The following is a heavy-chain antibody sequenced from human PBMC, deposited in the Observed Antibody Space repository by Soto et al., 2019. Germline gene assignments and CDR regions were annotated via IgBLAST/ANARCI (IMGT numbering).Heavy chain of an antibody. CDR3: AKAPDYDPYYYGMDV. CDR1: GFTFSSYA. Sequence: GGSLRLSCAASGFTFSSYAMSWVRQAPGKGLEWASAISGSGGSTYYADSVKGRFTISRDNSKNTLYLQMNSLRAEDTAVYYCAKAPDYDPYYYGMDVWGQGTTVTVSS. V-gene: IGHV3-23*01. J-gene: IGHJ6*02. CDR2: ISGSGGST. D-gene: IGHD3-16*01.